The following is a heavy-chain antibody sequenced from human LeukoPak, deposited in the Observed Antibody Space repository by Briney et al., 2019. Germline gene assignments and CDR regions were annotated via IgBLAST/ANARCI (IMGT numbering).Heavy chain of an antibody. D-gene: IGHD3-22*01. Sequence: SETLSLTCAVSGGSISSGGYSWSWIRQPPGKGLEWIGYIYHSGSTNYNPSLNSRVTISVDRSKNQFSLKLSSVTAADTAVYYCARVGMIELYYYYMDVWGKGTTVTVSS. CDR3: ARVGMIELYYYYMDV. CDR2: IYHSGST. J-gene: IGHJ6*03. V-gene: IGHV4-30-2*01. CDR1: GGSISSGGYS.